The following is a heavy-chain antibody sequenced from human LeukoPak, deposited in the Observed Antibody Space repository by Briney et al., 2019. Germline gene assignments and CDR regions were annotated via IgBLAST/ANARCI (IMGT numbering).Heavy chain of an antibody. CDR1: GFTFSSYS. Sequence: GGSLRLSCAASGFTFSSYSMNWVRQAPGKGLEWVSSISSSSSYIYYADSVKGRFTISRDNAKNSLYLQMNSLRAEDTAVYYCARDPWGGYDYGGQNNWFDPWGQGTLVTVSS. CDR2: ISSSSSYI. V-gene: IGHV3-21*01. J-gene: IGHJ5*02. CDR3: ARDPWGGYDYGGQNNWFDP. D-gene: IGHD5-12*01.